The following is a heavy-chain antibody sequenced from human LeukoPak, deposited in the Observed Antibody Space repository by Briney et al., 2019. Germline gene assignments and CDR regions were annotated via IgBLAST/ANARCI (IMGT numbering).Heavy chain of an antibody. J-gene: IGHJ5*02. V-gene: IGHV4-59*01. CDR2: IYYSGST. Sequence: SETLSLTCTVSGGSISSYYWSWIRQPPGKGLEWIGYIYYSGSTNYNPSLKSRVTISVDTSKNQFSLKLSSVTAADTAVYYCARDLSGRAGFDPWGQGTLVTVSS. CDR3: ARDLSGRAGFDP. CDR1: GGSISSYY.